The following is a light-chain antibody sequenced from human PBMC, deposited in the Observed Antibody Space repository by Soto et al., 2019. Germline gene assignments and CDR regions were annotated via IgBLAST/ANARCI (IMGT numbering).Light chain of an antibody. Sequence: QAVVTQPPSVSGAPGQRVTISCTGSSSNIGAGYDVHWYQQLPGTAPKLLIYGNSNRPSGVPDRFSGSKSGTSASLAITGLHAEDEADYYCQSYDSSLSALYVFGTGTKVTVL. CDR2: GNS. CDR1: SSNIGAGYD. CDR3: QSYDSSLSALYV. J-gene: IGLJ1*01. V-gene: IGLV1-40*01.